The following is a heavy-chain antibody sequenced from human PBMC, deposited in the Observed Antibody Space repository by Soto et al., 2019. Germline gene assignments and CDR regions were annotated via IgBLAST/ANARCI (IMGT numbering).Heavy chain of an antibody. V-gene: IGHV1-2*04. CDR2: INPNSGGT. CDR3: ARDGQIPGAGITPLPPKYYYYYYMDV. J-gene: IGHJ6*03. Sequence: ASVKVSCKASGYTFTGYYMHWVRQAPGQGLEWMGWINPNSGGTNYAQKFQGWVTMTRDTSISTAYMELSRLRSDDTAVYYCARDGQIPGAGITPLPPKYYYYYYMDVWSKGTTVTVSS. D-gene: IGHD6-13*01. CDR1: GYTFTGYY.